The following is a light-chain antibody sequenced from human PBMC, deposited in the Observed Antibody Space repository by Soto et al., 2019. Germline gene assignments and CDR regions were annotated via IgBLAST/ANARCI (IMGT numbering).Light chain of an antibody. J-gene: IGKJ3*01. CDR3: QQRSNWPPT. CDR2: DAS. CDR1: QSVSSY. Sequence: EIVLTQSPATLSLSPGERATLSCRASQSVSSYLAGYQQTPGQAPRLLIYDASNRATGIPARFSGSGSGTDVTLTISSLEPEDFADYYCQQRSNWPPTFGLATKVDIK. V-gene: IGKV3-11*01.